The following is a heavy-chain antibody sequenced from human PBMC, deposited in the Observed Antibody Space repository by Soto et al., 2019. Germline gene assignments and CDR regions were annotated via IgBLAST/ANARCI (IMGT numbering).Heavy chain of an antibody. Sequence: QVQLVQSGAEVEKPGASVKVSCKAAGYSFTAFYIHWVRQARGQGFEWLGWVNPNSVGTYYSQKFRARVTLTRDTSISTAYMELTGLSSDDTAVYYCARANSIRPYFYNMDVWGQGTTVTVSS. D-gene: IGHD2-21*01. V-gene: IGHV1-2*02. CDR2: VNPNSVGT. J-gene: IGHJ6*03. CDR3: ARANSIRPYFYNMDV. CDR1: GYSFTAFY.